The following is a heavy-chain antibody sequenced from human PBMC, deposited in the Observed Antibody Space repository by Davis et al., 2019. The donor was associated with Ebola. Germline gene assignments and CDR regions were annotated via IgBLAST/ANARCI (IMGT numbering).Heavy chain of an antibody. D-gene: IGHD2-2*01. CDR2: ISGSGGST. V-gene: IGHV3-23*01. CDR1: GFTFSNYA. J-gene: IGHJ4*02. CDR3: TMTVVVPAAKESGDY. Sequence: GGSLRLSCAASGFTFSNYAMTWVRQAPGKGLEWVSAISGSGGSTYYADSVKGRFTISRDNSKNTLYLQMNSLKTEDTAVYYCTMTVVVPAAKESGDYWGQGTLVTVSS.